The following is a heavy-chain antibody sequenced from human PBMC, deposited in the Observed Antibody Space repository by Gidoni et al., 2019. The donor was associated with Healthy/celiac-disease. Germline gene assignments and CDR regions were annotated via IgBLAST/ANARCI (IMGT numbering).Heavy chain of an antibody. CDR1: GFSLSTSGVG. J-gene: IGHJ5*02. D-gene: IGHD5-18*01. V-gene: IGHV2-5*01. CDR3: AHSPQQRYGGWFDP. CDR2: IYWNDDK. Sequence: QITLKESGPTLVKPTQTLTLACPFSGFSLSTSGVGVGWIRHPPGKALEWLALIYWNDDKRYSPSLKSRLTITKDTSKNQVVLTMTNMDPVDTATYYCAHSPQQRYGGWFDPWGQGTLVTVSS.